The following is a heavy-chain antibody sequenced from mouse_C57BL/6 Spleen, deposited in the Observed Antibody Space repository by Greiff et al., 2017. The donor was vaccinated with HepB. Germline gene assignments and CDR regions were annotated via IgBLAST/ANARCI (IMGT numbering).Heavy chain of an antibody. V-gene: IGHV1-52*01. CDR3: ARDDGAY. CDR2: IDPSDSET. Sequence: QVQLKQPGAELVRPGSSVKLSCKASSYTFTSYWMHWVKQRPIQGLEWIGNIDPSDSETHYNQKFKDKATLTVDKSSSTAYMQLSSLTSEDSAVYYCARDDGAYWGQGTLVTVSA. CDR1: SYTFTSYW. J-gene: IGHJ3*01. D-gene: IGHD2-3*01.